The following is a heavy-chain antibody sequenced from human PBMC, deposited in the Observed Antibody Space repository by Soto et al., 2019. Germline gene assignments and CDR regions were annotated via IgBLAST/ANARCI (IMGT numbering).Heavy chain of an antibody. Sequence: EVQLVESGGGLVQPGRSLRLSCAASGFTFDDYAMHWVRQAPGKGLEWVSGISWNSGSIGYADSVKGRFTISRDNAKNSLYLHMNSLRAEDTALYYCAKVVVAGHDAFDIWGQGTMVTVSS. CDR3: AKVVVAGHDAFDI. D-gene: IGHD2-15*01. V-gene: IGHV3-9*01. CDR1: GFTFDDYA. CDR2: ISWNSGSI. J-gene: IGHJ3*02.